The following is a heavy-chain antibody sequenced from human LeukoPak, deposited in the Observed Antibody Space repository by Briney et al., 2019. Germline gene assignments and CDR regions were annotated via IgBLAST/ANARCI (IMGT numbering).Heavy chain of an antibody. CDR1: GFTFSSYS. CDR3: ARLKYGDYGLYYFDY. D-gene: IGHD4-17*01. Sequence: PGGSLRLSCAASGFTFSSYSMNWVRQAPGKGLEWVSIIYSGGSTYYADSVKGRFTISRDNSKNTLYLQMNSLRAEDTAVYYCARLKYGDYGLYYFDYWGQGTLVTVSS. V-gene: IGHV3-53*01. J-gene: IGHJ4*02. CDR2: IYSGGST.